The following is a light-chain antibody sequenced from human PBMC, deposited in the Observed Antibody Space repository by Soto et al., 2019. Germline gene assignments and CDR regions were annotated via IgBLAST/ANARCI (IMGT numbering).Light chain of an antibody. Sequence: QSALTQPASVSGSRGQSVTISCTGSSSVFGGYNSVSWYQHHPGKVPKVLIYETSERPSGVSDRFSGSKSGNTASLTISGLQAEDEADYYCSSYTRSSTLVVFGGGTKLTVL. CDR1: SSVFGGYNS. V-gene: IGLV2-14*02. J-gene: IGLJ3*02. CDR2: ETS. CDR3: SSYTRSSTLVV.